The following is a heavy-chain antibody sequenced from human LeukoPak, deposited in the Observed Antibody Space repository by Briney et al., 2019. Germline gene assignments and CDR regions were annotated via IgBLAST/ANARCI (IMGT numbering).Heavy chain of an antibody. J-gene: IGHJ4*02. CDR3: ARGVAVVPATHYYFDY. Sequence: PSETLSLTCTVSGGSISSSGYYWGWIRQPPGKGLEWIVSIYYSGSTYYNPSLKSRVTISVDTSKNQFSLKRSSVTAADTAVYYCARGVAVVPATHYYFDYWGQGSLVTVSS. V-gene: IGHV4-39*01. CDR2: IYYSGST. CDR1: GGSISSSGYY. D-gene: IGHD2-2*01.